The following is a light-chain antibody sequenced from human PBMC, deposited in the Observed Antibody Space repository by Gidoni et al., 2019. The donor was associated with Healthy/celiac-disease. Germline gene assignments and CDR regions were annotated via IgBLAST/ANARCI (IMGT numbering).Light chain of an antibody. CDR2: KAS. J-gene: IGKJ1*01. CDR3: QQYNSYPWT. V-gene: IGKV1-5*03. Sequence: IQITQSPSTLSASVGDRVTITCRASQSISSWLAWYQQKPGKAPKLLIYKASSLESGVPSRCSGRGSGKEFTLTISRLQHDDFANYYCQQYNSYPWTFGQGTKVEIK. CDR1: QSISSW.